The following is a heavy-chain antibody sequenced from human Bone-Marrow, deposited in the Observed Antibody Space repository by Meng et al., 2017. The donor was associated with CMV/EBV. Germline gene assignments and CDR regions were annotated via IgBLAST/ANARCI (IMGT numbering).Heavy chain of an antibody. D-gene: IGHD6-6*01. J-gene: IGHJ6*01. CDR1: GYSFTSYW. CDR3: ARNLYSSSQKSANYYYYYGMDV. V-gene: IGHV5-51*01. CDR2: IYPGDSDT. Sequence: GESLKTSCKGSGYSFTSYWIGWVRQMPGKGLEWMGIIYPGDSDTRYSPSFQGQVTISADKSISTAYLQWSSLKASDTAMYYCARNLYSSSQKSANYYYYYGMDVWGQGSTVTVSS.